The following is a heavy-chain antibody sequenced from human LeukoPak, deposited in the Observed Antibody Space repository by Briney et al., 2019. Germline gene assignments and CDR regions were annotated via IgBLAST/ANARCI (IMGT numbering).Heavy chain of an antibody. CDR2: ISAYNGNT. V-gene: IGHV1-18*01. CDR3: ARVAVGHVLRYFDWSDPQFLWLMDV. D-gene: IGHD3-9*01. Sequence: ASVKGSCKASGYTFTSYGISWVRQAPGQGLEWMGWISAYNGNTNYAQKLQGRVTMTTDTSTSTAYMELRSLRSDDTAVYYCARVAVGHVLRYFDWSDPQFLWLMDVWGQGTTVTVSS. J-gene: IGHJ6*02. CDR1: GYTFTSYG.